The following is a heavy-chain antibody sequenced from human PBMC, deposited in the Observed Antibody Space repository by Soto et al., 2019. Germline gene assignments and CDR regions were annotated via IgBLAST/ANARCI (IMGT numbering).Heavy chain of an antibody. CDR3: AKSSVCYPYFDS. V-gene: IGHV3-23*01. D-gene: IGHD3-16*02. CDR1: EFSFDDSA. J-gene: IGHJ4*02. Sequence: EAQLLESGGDLVQPGGSLRLSCAASEFSFDDSAMSWVRQAPGKGREWVSSITYTGVSTYYADSVKGRFTISRDNSRDTLFLQMNSLRAEDTAIYYWAKSSVCYPYFDSWGQGTLVTVSS. CDR2: ITYTGVST.